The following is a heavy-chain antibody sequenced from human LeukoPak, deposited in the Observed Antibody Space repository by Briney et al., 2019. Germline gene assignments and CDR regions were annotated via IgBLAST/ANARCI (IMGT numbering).Heavy chain of an antibody. CDR1: GFTFSSYG. Sequence: GGSLRLSCAASGFTFSSYGMHWVRQAPGEGLEWVAVIWYDGSNKYYADSVKGRFTISRDNSKNTLYLQMNSLRAEDTAVYYCARFARSGRIFDYWGQGTLVTVSS. CDR3: ARFARSGRIFDY. J-gene: IGHJ4*02. V-gene: IGHV3-33*01. D-gene: IGHD1-26*01. CDR2: IWYDGSNK.